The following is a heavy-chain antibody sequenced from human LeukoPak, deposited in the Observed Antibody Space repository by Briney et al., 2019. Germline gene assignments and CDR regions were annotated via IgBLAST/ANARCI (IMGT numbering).Heavy chain of an antibody. Sequence: GGPLRLSCKASGFTFINAYMTWVRQAPGKGLEWVGRIQTKTDGGAADYAAPVKGRFTISRDDSQNTVYLQMNSLTIEDTGVYYCTRPLGGIDIFDYWGQGALVSVSS. D-gene: IGHD2-15*01. CDR3: TRPLGGIDIFDY. V-gene: IGHV3-15*01. CDR2: IQTKTDGGAA. J-gene: IGHJ4*02. CDR1: GFTFINAY.